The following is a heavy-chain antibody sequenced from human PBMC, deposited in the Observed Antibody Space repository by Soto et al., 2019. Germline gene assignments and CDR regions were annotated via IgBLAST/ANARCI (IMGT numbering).Heavy chain of an antibody. V-gene: IGHV4-34*01. CDR2: INHSGST. CDR3: ARDRVRFLEWAPDYYYGMDV. CDR1: GGSFSGYY. Sequence: PSETLSLTCAVYGGSFSGYYWSWIRQPPGKGLEWIGEINHSGSTNYNPSLKSRVTISVDTSKNQSSLKLSSVTAADTAVYYCARDRVRFLEWAPDYYYGMDVWGQGTTVTVSS. J-gene: IGHJ6*02. D-gene: IGHD3-3*01.